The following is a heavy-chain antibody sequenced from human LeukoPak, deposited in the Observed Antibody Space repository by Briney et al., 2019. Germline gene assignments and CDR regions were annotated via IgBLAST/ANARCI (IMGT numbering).Heavy chain of an antibody. CDR2: ISHDVKTT. CDR3: AKNPLIAAAGTDAFDF. CDR1: GFSFSDSV. V-gene: IGHV3-30-3*02. Sequence: QPGGSLRLSCVASGFSFSDSVIHWVRQAPGKGLEWVAVISHDVKTTYYADSAKGRFTISRDNSKNTLYLQMNSLRAEDTAVYYCAKNPLIAAAGTDAFDFWGQGTMVTVSS. J-gene: IGHJ3*01. D-gene: IGHD6-13*01.